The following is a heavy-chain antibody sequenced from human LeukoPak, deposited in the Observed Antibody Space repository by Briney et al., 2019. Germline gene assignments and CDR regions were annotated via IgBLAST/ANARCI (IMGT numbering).Heavy chain of an antibody. V-gene: IGHV4-59*01. Sequence: SETLSLTCTVSGDSLSYYYWSWIRQTPGKGLEWLGYMYYTGRTKYNPSLKSRVTFSLDMSKNQFSLKLDSVTAADTAMYYCTRITIHGNSDYWGQGTLVTVSS. CDR1: GDSLSYYY. J-gene: IGHJ4*02. CDR2: MYYTGRT. D-gene: IGHD5-24*01. CDR3: TRITIHGNSDY.